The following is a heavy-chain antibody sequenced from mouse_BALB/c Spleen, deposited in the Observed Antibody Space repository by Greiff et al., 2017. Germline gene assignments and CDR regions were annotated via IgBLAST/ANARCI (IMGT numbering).Heavy chain of an antibody. CDR2: ISSGSSTI. CDR1: GFTFSSFG. J-gene: IGHJ2*01. V-gene: IGHV5-17*02. CDR3: ARRVYFDY. Sequence: EVMLVESGGGLVQPGGSRKLSCAASGFTFSSFGMHWVRQAPEKGLEWVAYISSGSSTIYYADTVKGGFTISRDNPKNTLFLQMTSLRSEDTAMYYCARRVYFDYWGQGTTLTVSS.